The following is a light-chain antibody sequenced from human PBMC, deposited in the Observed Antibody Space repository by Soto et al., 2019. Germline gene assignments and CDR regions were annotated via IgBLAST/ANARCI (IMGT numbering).Light chain of an antibody. J-gene: IGLJ1*01. CDR2: EGT. V-gene: IGLV2-23*01. CDR1: SSDVGSYNL. CDR3: CSYADTSTLFV. Sequence: QSALTQPASVSGSPGQSITISCTGTSSDVGSYNLVSWYQQHPGKAPKLMIYEGTKRPSGVSNRFSGSKSGNTASLTISGLQAEGEADYYCCSYADTSTLFVFGTGSKVTVL.